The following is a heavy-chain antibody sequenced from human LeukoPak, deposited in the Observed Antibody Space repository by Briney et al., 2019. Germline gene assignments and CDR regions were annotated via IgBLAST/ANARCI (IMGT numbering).Heavy chain of an antibody. Sequence: PSETLSLTCTVSGDSITTNYYWGWIRQPPGKGLEWFGSVYHTGATYYNPSRKSRVTISVDTSKNQFSLKPSSATAADTAVYYCARSQWAREFDYWGQGILVTVSS. CDR2: VYHTGAT. D-gene: IGHD1-26*01. CDR1: GDSITTNYY. CDR3: ARSQWAREFDY. V-gene: IGHV4-38-2*02. J-gene: IGHJ4*02.